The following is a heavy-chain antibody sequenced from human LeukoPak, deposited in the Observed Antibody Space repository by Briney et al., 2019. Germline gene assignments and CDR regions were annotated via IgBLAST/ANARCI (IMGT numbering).Heavy chain of an antibody. Sequence: SETLSLTCTVSGGSISSYYWSWIRHPPGKGLEWGGYIYYSGSTNYNPSLKSRVTISVGTYKNQFSLKLSSVTAADTAVYYCAADIVVVPAAMDGGYYYYMDVWGKGTTVTVSS. CDR3: AADIVVVPAAMDGGYYYYMDV. CDR1: GGSISSYY. D-gene: IGHD2-2*01. J-gene: IGHJ6*03. V-gene: IGHV4-59*01. CDR2: IYYSGST.